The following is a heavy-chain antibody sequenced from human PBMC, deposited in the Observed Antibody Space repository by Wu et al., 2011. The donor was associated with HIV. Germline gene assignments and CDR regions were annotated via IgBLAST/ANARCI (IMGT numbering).Heavy chain of an antibody. CDR3: ATGGQVGFDP. Sequence: QVQLVQSGAEVRKPGSSMKVSCKASGGTFRSSALSWVRQAPGQGLEWMGTIIPVFDTTHYAQKFQGRATITADKSTDTAYMELSSLRSEDTAVYYCATGGQVGFDPWGQGTLVTVSS. CDR1: GGTFRSSA. D-gene: IGHD2-15*01. J-gene: IGHJ5*02. V-gene: IGHV1-69*14. CDR2: IIPVFDTT.